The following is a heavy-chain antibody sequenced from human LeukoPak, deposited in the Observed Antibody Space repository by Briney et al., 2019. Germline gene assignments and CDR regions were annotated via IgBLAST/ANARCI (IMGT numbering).Heavy chain of an antibody. CDR1: GFTFSDYY. CDR3: ARDHYGDSPSGMDV. J-gene: IGHJ6*02. V-gene: IGHV3-11*01. Sequence: KTGGSLRLSCAASGFTFSDYYMSWIRQAPGKGLEWVSYISSSGSTIYYADSVKGRFTISRDNSKNTLYLQMNSLRAEDTAVYYCARDHYGDSPSGMDVWGQGTTVTVSS. D-gene: IGHD4-17*01. CDR2: ISSSGSTI.